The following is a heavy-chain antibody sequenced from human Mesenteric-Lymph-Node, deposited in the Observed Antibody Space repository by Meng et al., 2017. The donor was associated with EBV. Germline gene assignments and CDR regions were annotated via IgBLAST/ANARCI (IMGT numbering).Heavy chain of an antibody. CDR3: AREYNYDNSGSHGLL. J-gene: IGHJ4*02. D-gene: IGHD3-22*01. V-gene: IGHV1-2*06. CDR2: INPDSGGT. Sequence: VRWVQAWGSGKSCGTPAKACRNASGPRFIADQSHLARQAPGQGFEWMGRINPDSGGTDFAQKFQRRVTMTRDTSTSTAYMEVSSLRPDDTAVYYCAREYNYDNSGSHGLLWGQGTLVTVSS. CDR1: GPRFIADQ.